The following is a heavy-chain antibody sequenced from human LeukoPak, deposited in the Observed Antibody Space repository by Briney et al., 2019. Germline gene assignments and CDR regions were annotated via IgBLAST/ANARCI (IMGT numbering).Heavy chain of an antibody. V-gene: IGHV1-18*01. CDR2: ISAYNGNT. D-gene: IGHD3-9*01. CDR3: ARAYDILTGYRH. CDR1: GYTFTSYG. Sequence: ASVKVSCKASGYTFTSYGISWVRQAPGQGLEWMGWISAYNGNTNYAQKLQGRVTMTTDTSTSTAYMELRSLRSDDTSLYKRARAYDILTGYRHWGQGTLVTVSS. J-gene: IGHJ1*01.